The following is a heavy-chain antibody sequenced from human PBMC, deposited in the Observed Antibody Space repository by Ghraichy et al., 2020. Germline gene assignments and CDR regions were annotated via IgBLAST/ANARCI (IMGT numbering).Heavy chain of an antibody. D-gene: IGHD1-7*01. CDR3: ARGAPLTGTGDY. Sequence: ASVKVSCKSSGYTCTGYYMHWMRQPPGQGLEWMGRINPNSGGTNYAQKFQGRVTMTRDTSISTAYMELSRLRFDDTAVYYCARGAPLTGTGDYWGQGTLVTVSS. CDR2: INPNSGGT. V-gene: IGHV1-2*06. CDR1: GYTCTGYY. J-gene: IGHJ4*02.